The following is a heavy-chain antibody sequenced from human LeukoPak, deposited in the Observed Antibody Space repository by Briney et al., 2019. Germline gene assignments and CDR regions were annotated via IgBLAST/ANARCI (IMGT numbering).Heavy chain of an antibody. CDR3: ATDRDSTHLNY. D-gene: IGHD5-24*01. CDR1: GFSFSNAW. V-gene: IGHV3-15*01. Sequence: PGGSLRLSCAASGFSFSNAWMNWLRQAPGKGLEWVGRIKSKVHGGTLEYAAPVKGRFTISRDDSENTLHLQMSSLTTEDTAVYYCATDRDSTHLNYWGQGTLVAVSS. J-gene: IGHJ4*02. CDR2: IKSKVHGGTL.